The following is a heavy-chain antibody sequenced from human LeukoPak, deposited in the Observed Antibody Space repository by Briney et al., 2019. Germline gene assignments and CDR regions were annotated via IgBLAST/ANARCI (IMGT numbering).Heavy chain of an antibody. CDR3: ARYSYGSGNFDY. V-gene: IGHV4-59*01. D-gene: IGHD5-18*01. CDR1: GGSISSYY. CDR2: IYYSGST. Sequence: SETLPLTCTVSGGSISSYYWSWIRQPPGKGLEWIGYIYYSGSTNYNPSLKSRVTISVDTSKNQFSLKLRSVTAADTAVYYCARYSYGSGNFDYWGQGTLVTVSS. J-gene: IGHJ4*02.